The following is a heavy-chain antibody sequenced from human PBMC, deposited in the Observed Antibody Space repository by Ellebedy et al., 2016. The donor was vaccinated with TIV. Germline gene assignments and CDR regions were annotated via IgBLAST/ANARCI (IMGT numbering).Heavy chain of an antibody. CDR3: ASASRIAVAGDAFDI. D-gene: IGHD6-19*01. J-gene: IGHJ3*02. CDR2: IYNTGST. Sequence: MPSETLSLTCTVSGGSISNYYRSWIRQPPGKGLEWIGYIYNTGSTNYNPSLKGRITISVDTSKMQFSLKLSSATAADTAIYYCASASRIAVAGDAFDIWGQGTMVTVSS. CDR1: GGSISNYY. V-gene: IGHV4-59*01.